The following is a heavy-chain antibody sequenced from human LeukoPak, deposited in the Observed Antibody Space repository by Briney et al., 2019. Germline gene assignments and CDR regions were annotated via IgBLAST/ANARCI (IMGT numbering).Heavy chain of an antibody. CDR3: ARDQNYYGSGLTPIDY. CDR1: GYTFTGYY. V-gene: IGHV1-2*02. CDR2: INPNSGGT. D-gene: IGHD3-10*01. Sequence: ASVKVSCKASGYTFTGYYMHWVRQAPGQGLEWMGWINPNSGGTNHAQKFQGRVTMTRDTSISTAYMELSRLRSDDTAVYYCARDQNYYGSGLTPIDYWGQGTLVTVSS. J-gene: IGHJ4*02.